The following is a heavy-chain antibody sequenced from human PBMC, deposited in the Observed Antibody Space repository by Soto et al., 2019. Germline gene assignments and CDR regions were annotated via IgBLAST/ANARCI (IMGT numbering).Heavy chain of an antibody. V-gene: IGHV1-58*02. CDR3: AAGRDSSGYYYVPWFDP. D-gene: IGHD3-22*01. CDR2: IVVGSGNT. Sequence: ASVKVSCKASGFTFTSSAMQWVRQARGQRLEWIGWIVVGSGNTNYAQKFQERVTITRDMSTSTAYMELSSLRSEDTAVYYCAAGRDSSGYYYVPWFDPWGQGTLVTVSS. CDR1: GFTFTSSA. J-gene: IGHJ5*02.